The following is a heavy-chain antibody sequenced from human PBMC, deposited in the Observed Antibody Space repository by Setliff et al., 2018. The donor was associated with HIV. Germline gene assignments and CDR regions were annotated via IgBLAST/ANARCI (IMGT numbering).Heavy chain of an antibody. V-gene: IGHV4-4*07. CDR2: THSSGDT. D-gene: IGHD6-13*01. J-gene: IGHJ6*03. CDR3: ARGVAAAGALMDV. CDR1: GASVSIYF. Sequence: SETLSLTCNVSGASVSIYFWVWIRQPAGKTLEWIGRTHSSGDTHYNPSLNSRVTMSLDTSKNQFSLEMTSVTAADTAVYYCARGVAAAGALMDVWGKGTTGTV.